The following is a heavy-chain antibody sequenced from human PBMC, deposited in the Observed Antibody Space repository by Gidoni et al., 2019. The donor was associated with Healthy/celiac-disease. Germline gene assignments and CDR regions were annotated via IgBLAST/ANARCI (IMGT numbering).Heavy chain of an antibody. CDR2: ISGSGGST. D-gene: IGHD3-10*01. CDR3: AKIRHGVRSQNDY. Sequence: VQLLDSGAVLVQPGGSLRLSCSASGFTFSSYAMSWVRQALGKGLEWVSAISGSGGSTYYADSVKGRFTISRDNSKNTLDLQMNSLRAEDTAVYYCAKIRHGVRSQNDYWGQGTRVTVSS. V-gene: IGHV3-23*01. CDR1: GFTFSSYA. J-gene: IGHJ4*02.